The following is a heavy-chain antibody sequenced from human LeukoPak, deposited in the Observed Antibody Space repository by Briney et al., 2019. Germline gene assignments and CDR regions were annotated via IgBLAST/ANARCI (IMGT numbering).Heavy chain of an antibody. J-gene: IGHJ4*02. CDR1: GGSISSSSYY. CDR3: ARSVDTAMVAFDY. CDR2: IYYSGST. Sequence: PSETLSLTCTVSGGSISSSSYYWGWIRQPPGRGLEWIGSIYYSGSTYYNPSLKSRVTISVDTSKTQFSLKLSSVTAADTAVYYCARSVDTAMVAFDYWGQGTLVTVSS. V-gene: IGHV4-39*07. D-gene: IGHD5-18*01.